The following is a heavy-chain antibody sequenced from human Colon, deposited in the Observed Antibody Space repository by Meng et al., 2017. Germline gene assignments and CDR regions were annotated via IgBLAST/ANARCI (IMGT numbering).Heavy chain of an antibody. CDR2: IYYRGTT. Sequence: SETLSLTCTVSGDSISGSGYYWDWIRQTPGKGLEWIANIYYRGTTYYNPSLRSRVTISLDTSENTFSLHLTSVTAADTAVYYCARTRARFVGMDVWGHGNTVNVSS. V-gene: IGHV4-39*07. CDR1: GDSISGSGYY. CDR3: ARTRARFVGMDV. D-gene: IGHD3-16*01. J-gene: IGHJ6*02.